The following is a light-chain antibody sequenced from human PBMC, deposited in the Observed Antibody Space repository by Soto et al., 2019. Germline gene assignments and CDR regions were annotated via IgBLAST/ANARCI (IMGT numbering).Light chain of an antibody. CDR3: QTWGTGIHV. CDR2: LNSDGSH. Sequence: QSVLTQSPSASASLGASVKLTCTLSSGHSSYAIAWHQQQPEKGPRYLMKLNSDGSHSKGDAIPVRFSGSSSGAERYLIISRLQSEAEADCHCQTWGTGIHVFGTGTKLTVL. CDR1: SGHSSYA. J-gene: IGLJ1*01. V-gene: IGLV4-69*01.